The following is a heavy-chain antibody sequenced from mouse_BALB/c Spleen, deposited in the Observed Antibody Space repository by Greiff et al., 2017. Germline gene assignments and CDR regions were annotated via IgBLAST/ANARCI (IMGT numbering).Heavy chain of an antibody. D-gene: IGHD1-1*01. CDR1: GYTFTSYY. J-gene: IGHJ3*01. CDR2: INPSNGGT. Sequence: QVQLKQSGAELVKPGASVKLSCKASGYTFTSYYMYWVKQRPGQGLEWIGEINPSNGGTNFNEKFKSKATLTVDKSSSTAYMQLSSLTSEDSAVYYCTRSRYYGSSYAFAYWGQGTLVTVSA. V-gene: IGHV1S81*02. CDR3: TRSRYYGSSYAFAY.